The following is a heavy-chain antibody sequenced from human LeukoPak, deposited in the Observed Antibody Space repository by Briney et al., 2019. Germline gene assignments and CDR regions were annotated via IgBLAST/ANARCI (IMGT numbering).Heavy chain of an antibody. D-gene: IGHD3-22*01. CDR1: VYTFTSYG. CDR3: ARDSSGYYHRVDY. Sequence: AAVKVSCKHSVYTFTSYGISWVRQAPRRGLEWMGWISAYNGNTNYAQKLHGRVTMTTDTSTSTAYMELRSLRSDDTAVYYCARDSSGYYHRVDYWGQGTLVTVSS. J-gene: IGHJ4*02. CDR2: ISAYNGNT. V-gene: IGHV1-18*01.